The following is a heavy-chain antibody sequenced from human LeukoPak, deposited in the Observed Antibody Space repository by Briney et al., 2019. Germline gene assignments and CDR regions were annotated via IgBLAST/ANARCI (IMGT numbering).Heavy chain of an antibody. Sequence: NPSETLSLTCTVSGGSISSYYWSWIRQPPGKGLEWIGYIYSSGNTDYNPSLKSRVTISVDTSKSQFSLKLSSVTPADTAIYYCARDPSTFYFDYWGQGALVTVSS. V-gene: IGHV4-59*01. CDR3: ARDPSTFYFDY. J-gene: IGHJ4*02. D-gene: IGHD3-16*01. CDR1: GGSISSYY. CDR2: IYSSGNT.